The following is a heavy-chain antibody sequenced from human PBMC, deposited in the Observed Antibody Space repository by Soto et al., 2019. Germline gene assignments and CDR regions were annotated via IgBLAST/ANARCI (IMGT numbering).Heavy chain of an antibody. D-gene: IGHD3-3*01. CDR1: CFPFSNAW. CDR3: TTLSITIFGVVLMDV. CDR2: IKSKTDGGTT. Sequence: GSLRLSCAASCFPFSNAWMNWVRPAPGKGLEWVGRIKSKTDGGTTDYAAPVKGRFTISRDDSKNTLYLQMNSLKTEDTAVYYCTTLSITIFGVVLMDVWGQGTTVTVSS. V-gene: IGHV3-15*07. J-gene: IGHJ6*02.